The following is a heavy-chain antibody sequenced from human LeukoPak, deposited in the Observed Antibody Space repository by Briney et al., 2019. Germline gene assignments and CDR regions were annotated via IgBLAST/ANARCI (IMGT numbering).Heavy chain of an antibody. CDR2: INHSGST. CDR3: ARREWELPFDY. D-gene: IGHD1-26*01. Sequence: KPSETLCLTCAVSGGAFSGYYWSWIRQPPGKGLEWIGEINHSGSTNYNPSLKSRVTISVDTSKNQFSLKLSSVTAADTAVYYCARREWELPFDYWGQGTLVTVSS. J-gene: IGHJ4*02. CDR1: GGAFSGYY. V-gene: IGHV4-34*01.